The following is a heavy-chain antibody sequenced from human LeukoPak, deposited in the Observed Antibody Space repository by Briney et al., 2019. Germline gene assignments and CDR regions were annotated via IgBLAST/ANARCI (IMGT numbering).Heavy chain of an antibody. CDR1: GGSFSGYY. Sequence: SETLSLTCAVYGGSFSGYYWSWIRQPPGKGLEWIGEINHSGSTNYNPSLKSRVTISVDTSKNQFSLKLSSVTAADTAVYYCARHIGSSPTNWFDPWGQGTLVTVSS. CDR3: ARHIGSSPTNWFDP. CDR2: INHSGST. J-gene: IGHJ5*02. V-gene: IGHV4-34*01. D-gene: IGHD1-26*01.